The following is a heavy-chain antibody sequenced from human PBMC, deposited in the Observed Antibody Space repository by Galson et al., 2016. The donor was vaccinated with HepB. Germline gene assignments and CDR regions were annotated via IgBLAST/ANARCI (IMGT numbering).Heavy chain of an antibody. CDR2: IKQDGSEK. J-gene: IGHJ5*02. Sequence: LRLSCAASGFTFSSYWMSWVRQAPGKRLEWVANIKQDGSEKEYVDSVKGRFTISRDNAKNSLYLQMNSLRAEETAVYYCARESIGGFDPWGQGTLVTVSS. D-gene: IGHD3-16*01. CDR1: GFTFSSYW. CDR3: ARESIGGFDP. V-gene: IGHV3-7*01.